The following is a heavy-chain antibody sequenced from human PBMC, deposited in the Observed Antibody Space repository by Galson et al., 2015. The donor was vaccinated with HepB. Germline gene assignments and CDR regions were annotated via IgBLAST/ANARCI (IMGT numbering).Heavy chain of an antibody. J-gene: IGHJ3*02. CDR3: AKALYDYVWGSPSPAGAFDI. V-gene: IGHV3-23*01. CDR1: GFTFSSYA. CDR2: ISGSGGST. Sequence: SLRLSCAASGFTFSSYAMSWVRQAPGKGLEWVSAISGSGGSTYYADSVKGRFTISRDNSKNTLYLQMNSLRAEDTAVYYCAKALYDYVWGSPSPAGAFDIWGQGTMVTVSS. D-gene: IGHD3-16*01.